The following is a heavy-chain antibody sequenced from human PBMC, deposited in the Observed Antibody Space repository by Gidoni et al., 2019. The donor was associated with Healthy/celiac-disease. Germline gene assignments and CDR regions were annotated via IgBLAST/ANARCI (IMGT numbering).Heavy chain of an antibody. CDR3: ARAPDPEGGYDSPVLDY. CDR2: INHSGST. D-gene: IGHD5-12*01. Sequence: QVQLQQWGAGLLKPSETLSLTCAVYGGSFSGYYWSWIRQPPGKGPEWIGEINHSGSTNYNPSLKSRVTISVDTSKNQFSLKLSSVTAADTAVYYCARAPDPEGGYDSPVLDYWGQGTLVTVSS. J-gene: IGHJ4*02. CDR1: GGSFSGYY. V-gene: IGHV4-34*01.